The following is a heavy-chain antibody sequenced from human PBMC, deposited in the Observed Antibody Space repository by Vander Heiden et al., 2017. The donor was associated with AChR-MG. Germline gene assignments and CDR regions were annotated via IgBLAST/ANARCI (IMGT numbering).Heavy chain of an antibody. J-gene: IGHJ5*02. D-gene: IGHD3-9*01. Sequence: QVQLVQSGAEVKKPGSSVKVSCKASGGTFSSYAISWVRQAPGQGLEWMGGIIPIFGTANYAQKFQGRVTITADESTSTAYMELSSLRSEDTAVYYCARADYDILTGYSGLCCDGWFDPWGQGTLVTVSS. V-gene: IGHV1-69*01. CDR1: GGTFSSYA. CDR3: ARADYDILTGYSGLCCDGWFDP. CDR2: IIPIFGTA.